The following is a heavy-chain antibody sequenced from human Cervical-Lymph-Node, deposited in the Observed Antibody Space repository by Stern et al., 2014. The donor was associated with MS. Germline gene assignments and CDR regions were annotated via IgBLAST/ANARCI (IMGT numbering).Heavy chain of an antibody. CDR3: ARESRDSRGVFDY. CDR1: GGSISSFF. D-gene: IGHD2-15*01. V-gene: IGHV4-4*07. Sequence: QMQLVQSGPGLVKPSETLSVTCTVSGGSISSFFWRWIRQPAGKGLEYIGRIYSSGSTHYNHSLKSRVTMSVDPSKNQSSLLLSSVTAADTAVYYCARESRDSRGVFDYWGQGTLVTVSS. J-gene: IGHJ4*02. CDR2: IYSSGST.